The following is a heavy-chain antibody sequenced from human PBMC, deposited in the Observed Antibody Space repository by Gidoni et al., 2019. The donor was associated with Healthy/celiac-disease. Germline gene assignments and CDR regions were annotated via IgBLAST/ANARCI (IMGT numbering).Heavy chain of an antibody. D-gene: IGHD7-27*01. J-gene: IGHJ4*02. CDR3: TRRRLGIGGDY. CDR1: GASISSTSYF. CDR2: FYYSGGT. Sequence: QLQLQESGPGLVKPSETLSLTCRVSGASISSTSYFWDWIRQPPGKGLEWIGSFYYSGGTYYNPSLESRVTISVDTSKNQLSLKLRSVTVADTAVYYCTRRRLGIGGDYWGQGTLVTVSS. V-gene: IGHV4-39*01.